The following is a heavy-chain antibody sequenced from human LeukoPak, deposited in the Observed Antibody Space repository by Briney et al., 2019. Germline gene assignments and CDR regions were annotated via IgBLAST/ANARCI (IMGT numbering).Heavy chain of an antibody. CDR3: AKRRYDSSGHFDS. J-gene: IGHJ4*02. Sequence: PGGSLRLSCAASGFTFSSYGMHWVRQAPGKGLEWVSAISGSGGSTYYADSVKGRFTISRDNSKNTLYLQMNSLRAEDTAVYYCAKRRYDSSGHFDSWGQGTLVTVSS. CDR2: ISGSGGST. CDR1: GFTFSSYG. D-gene: IGHD3-22*01. V-gene: IGHV3-23*01.